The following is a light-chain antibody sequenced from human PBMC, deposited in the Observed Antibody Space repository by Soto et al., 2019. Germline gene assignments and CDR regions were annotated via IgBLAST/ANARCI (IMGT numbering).Light chain of an antibody. CDR2: GAS. J-gene: IGKJ1*01. CDR3: QQYGSSSWT. Sequence: IVLTQSPGTLSLSLGERATLSCRARQRVSSSYLAWYQQKPGQAPRLLIYGASSRATGIPDRFSGSGSGTDFTLTISRLEPEDFAVYYCQQYGSSSWTFGQGTKVDI. V-gene: IGKV3-20*01. CDR1: QRVSSSY.